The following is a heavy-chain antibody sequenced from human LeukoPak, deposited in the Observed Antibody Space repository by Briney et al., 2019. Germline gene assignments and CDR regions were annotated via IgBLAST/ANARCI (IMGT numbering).Heavy chain of an antibody. Sequence: PSETLSLTCVVSGGSISSYYWSWIRQPPGKGLEWIGSIYYSGSTYYNPSLKSRVTISVDTSKNQFSLKLSSVTAADTAVYYCARGSTTVTYYWGQGTLVTVSS. J-gene: IGHJ4*02. CDR1: GGSISSYY. V-gene: IGHV4-59*12. CDR3: ARGSTTVTYY. D-gene: IGHD4-17*01. CDR2: IYYSGST.